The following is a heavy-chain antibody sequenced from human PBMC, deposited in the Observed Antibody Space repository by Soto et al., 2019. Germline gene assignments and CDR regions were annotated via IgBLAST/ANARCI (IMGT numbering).Heavy chain of an antibody. J-gene: IGHJ5*02. Sequence: PSETLSLTCTVSGGSISSSSYYWGWIRQPPGKGLEWIGSIYYSGSTYYNPSLKSRVTISVDTSKNQFSLKLSSVTAADTAVYYCARHPFYCSGGSCYSGWFAPWGQGTLVTVSS. CDR3: ARHPFYCSGGSCYSGWFAP. CDR2: IYYSGST. CDR1: GGSISSSSYY. D-gene: IGHD2-15*01. V-gene: IGHV4-39*01.